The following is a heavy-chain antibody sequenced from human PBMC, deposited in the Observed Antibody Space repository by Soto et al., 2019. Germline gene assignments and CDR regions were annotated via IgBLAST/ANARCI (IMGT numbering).Heavy chain of an antibody. Sequence: GGSLRLSCAASGFTFSSYWMSWVRQAPGKGLEWVANIKQDGSEKYYVDSVKGRFTISRDNAKNSLYLQMNSLRAEDTAVYYCARDPSRYITGCYSHFDYWGQGTLVTVSS. CDR2: IKQDGSEK. CDR3: ARDPSRYITGCYSHFDY. J-gene: IGHJ4*02. V-gene: IGHV3-7*01. D-gene: IGHD1-26*01. CDR1: GFTFSSYW.